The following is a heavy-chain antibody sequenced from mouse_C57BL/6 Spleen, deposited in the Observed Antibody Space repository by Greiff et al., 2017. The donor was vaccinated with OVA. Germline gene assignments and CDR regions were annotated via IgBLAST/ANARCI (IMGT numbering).Heavy chain of an antibody. V-gene: IGHV1-64*01. CDR3: ARSYDYDDGLDY. J-gene: IGHJ2*01. CDR1: GYTFTSYW. CDR2: IHPNSGST. D-gene: IGHD2-4*01. Sequence: VKLQQPGAELVKPGASVKLSCKASGYTFTSYWMHWVKQRPGQGLEWIGMIHPNSGSTNYNEKFKSKATLTVDKSSSTAYMQLSSLTSEDSAVYYCARSYDYDDGLDYWGQGTTLTVSS.